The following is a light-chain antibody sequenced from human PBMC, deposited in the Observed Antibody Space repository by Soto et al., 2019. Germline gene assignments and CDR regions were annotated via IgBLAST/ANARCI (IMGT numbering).Light chain of an antibody. J-gene: IGKJ1*01. CDR1: QSIYYN. CDR2: RAS. CDR3: LQYHNLWA. Sequence: ILMTQTPATVSVSPGESVTLSCRASQSIYYNVAWYQHRPGQAPRLLIYRASNRAPGVPARFSGSGSGTEFTLTISSLQPEDFTVYSCLQYHNLWAFGQGTKVEI. V-gene: IGKV3-15*01.